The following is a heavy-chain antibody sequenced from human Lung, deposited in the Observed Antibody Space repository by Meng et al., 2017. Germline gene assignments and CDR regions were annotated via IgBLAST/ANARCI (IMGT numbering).Heavy chain of an antibody. Sequence: QVQLQQWGAGLLKPSETLSLTCVVSGGSFSDYYWSWIRQPPGKGLEWIGEINHSGSTNYNPSLESRATISVDTSQNNLSLKLSYVTAADSAVYYCARGPTTMAHDFDYWGQGTLVTVSS. CDR3: ARGPTTMAHDFDY. CDR1: GGSFSDYY. CDR2: INHSGST. V-gene: IGHV4-34*01. D-gene: IGHD4-11*01. J-gene: IGHJ4*02.